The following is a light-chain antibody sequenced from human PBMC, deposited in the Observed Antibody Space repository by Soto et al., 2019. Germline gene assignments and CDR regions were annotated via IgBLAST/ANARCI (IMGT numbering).Light chain of an antibody. CDR1: QSVSSSHSSY. V-gene: IGKV3-20*01. Sequence: EIVLTQSPGTLSLSPGERATLSCGASQSVSSSHSSYLAWYQQKPGQAPRLLIYDASSRATAIPDRFSGSGSGTGFTLSISRLEAEDFAVYDCHPDGSSPIFAFGPGTKVDIK. J-gene: IGKJ3*01. CDR3: HPDGSSPIFA. CDR2: DAS.